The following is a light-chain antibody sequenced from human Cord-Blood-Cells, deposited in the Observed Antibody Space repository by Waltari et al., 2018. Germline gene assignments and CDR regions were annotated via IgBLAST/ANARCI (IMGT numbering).Light chain of an antibody. CDR2: LNRDGGH. CDR3: QTWGTGIHWV. J-gene: IGLJ3*02. V-gene: IGLV4-69*01. CDR1: GGHSSCG. Sequence: QLALNQSPSASARLGAPHKRTCRLSGGHSSCGIARHQHQPEKGPRYLMKLNRDGGHSKGDGIPDRFSGSSSGAERYLTISSLQSEDEADYYCQTWGTGIHWVFGGGTKLTVL.